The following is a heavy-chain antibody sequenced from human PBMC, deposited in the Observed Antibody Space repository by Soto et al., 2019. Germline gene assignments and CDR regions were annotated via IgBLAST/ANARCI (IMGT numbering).Heavy chain of an antibody. CDR2: IIPIFGTA. Sequence: QVQLVQSGAEVQKPGSSVKVSCKASGGTFSSYAISWVRQAPGQGLEWMGGIIPIFGTANYAQKFQGRVTITADKSTSTAYMELSSLRSEDTAVYYCARNPPYYYDSSGYFPDWGQGTLVTVSS. V-gene: IGHV1-69*06. J-gene: IGHJ4*02. D-gene: IGHD3-22*01. CDR3: ARNPPYYYDSSGYFPD. CDR1: GGTFSSYA.